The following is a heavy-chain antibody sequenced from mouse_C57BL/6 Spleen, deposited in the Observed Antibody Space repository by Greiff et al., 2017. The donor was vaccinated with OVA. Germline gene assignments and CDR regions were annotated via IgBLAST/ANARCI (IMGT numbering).Heavy chain of an antibody. D-gene: IGHD2-4*01. CDR2: ISSGSSTI. J-gene: IGHJ3*01. CDR1: GFPFSDYG. V-gene: IGHV5-17*01. CDR3: ARRGIYYDYEGFAY. Sequence: EVRLVGSGGGLVKPGGSLKLSCAASGFPFSDYGMHWVRQAPEKGLGWVAYISSGSSTIYYADTVKGPFTISRDNAKNTLFLQRTSRRSEDTAMEYCARRGIYYDYEGFAYWGQGTLVTVSA.